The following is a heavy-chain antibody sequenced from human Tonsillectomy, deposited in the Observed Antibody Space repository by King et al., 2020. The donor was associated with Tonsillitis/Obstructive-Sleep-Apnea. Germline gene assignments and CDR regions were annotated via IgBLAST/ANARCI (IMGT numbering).Heavy chain of an antibody. Sequence: VQLVESGAEVKQPGESLRISCKGSGYSFTSYWISWVRQMPGKGLEWMGRIDPSDSYTNYSASFQGHVTISADKSISTAYLHWSSLKASDTAMYYCARRYDSIGYYYEDAFDIWGQGTMVTVSS. CDR3: ARRYDSIGYYYEDAFDI. V-gene: IGHV5-10-1*03. CDR1: GYSFTSYW. CDR2: IDPSDSYT. J-gene: IGHJ3*02. D-gene: IGHD3-22*01.